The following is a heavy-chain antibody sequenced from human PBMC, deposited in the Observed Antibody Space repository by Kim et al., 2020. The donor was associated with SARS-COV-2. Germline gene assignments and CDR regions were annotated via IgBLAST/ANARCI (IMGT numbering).Heavy chain of an antibody. Sequence: HSVKSRFTISSGNSGNTLYLKMNSLRAEDTAVYYCAKRRSASYGDMDVWGQGTTVIVSS. V-gene: IGHV3-23*01. CDR3: AKRRSASYGDMDV. D-gene: IGHD3-10*01. J-gene: IGHJ6*02.